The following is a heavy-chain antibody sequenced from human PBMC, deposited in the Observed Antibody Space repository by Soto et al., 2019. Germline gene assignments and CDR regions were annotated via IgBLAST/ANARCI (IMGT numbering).Heavy chain of an antibody. CDR2: IGAYNGHT. CDR3: AREDYYDSSGYLPVRYYLGMDV. Sequence: ASVKVSCKASGYTFTNSGISWVRQAPGQGLEWMGWIGAYNGHTKYAQKLQGRVTVTTDTSTSTAYMELRSLKSDDTAVYYCAREDYYDSSGYLPVRYYLGMDVWGQGTTVTVSS. CDR1: GYTFTNSG. V-gene: IGHV1-18*01. D-gene: IGHD3-22*01. J-gene: IGHJ6*02.